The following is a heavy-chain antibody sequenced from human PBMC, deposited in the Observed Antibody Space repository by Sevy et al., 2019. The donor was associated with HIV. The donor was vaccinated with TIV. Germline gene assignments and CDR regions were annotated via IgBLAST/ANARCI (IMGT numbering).Heavy chain of an antibody. CDR1: GGSITSLY. V-gene: IGHV4-59*08. CDR2: IYYNGNT. CDR3: AGKNAWGRGYS. Sequence: SEILSLTCTVSGGSITSLYWGWIRQPPGKGLEWIANIYYNGNTNYNPSLKSRVTISLDTSKNQFSLRLSSVTAADTAIYYCAGKNAWGRGYSWGQGTLVTVSS. J-gene: IGHJ4*02. D-gene: IGHD1-26*01.